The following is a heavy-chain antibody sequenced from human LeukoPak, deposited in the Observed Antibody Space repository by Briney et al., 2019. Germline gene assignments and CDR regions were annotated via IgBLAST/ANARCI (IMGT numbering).Heavy chain of an antibody. V-gene: IGHV4-59*01. J-gene: IGHJ4*02. CDR1: GGSFSGYY. CDR2: SYHRGSI. Sequence: SETLSLTCAVYGGSFSGYYWGWIRQPPGKGLEWIGWSYHRGSITYNSSLKSRVAISVDTSKNQFSLKLNSVTAADTAVYYCTRDRELGHWGQGALVTVSS. CDR3: TRDRELGH. D-gene: IGHD1-7*01.